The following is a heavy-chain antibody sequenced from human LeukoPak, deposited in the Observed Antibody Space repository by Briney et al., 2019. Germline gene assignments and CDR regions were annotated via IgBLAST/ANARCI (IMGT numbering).Heavy chain of an antibody. V-gene: IGHV3-23*01. CDR1: GFTFSSYA. Sequence: GGSLRLSCAASGFTFSSYAMSWVRLAPGKGLEWVSAISGTSGDTYYADSVKGRFTIFRDNSKNTLYLQMNSLRAEDTALYYCAKDGGGTIFGMVIILHYMDVWGKGTTVTVSS. D-gene: IGHD3-3*01. CDR3: AKDGGGTIFGMVIILHYMDV. CDR2: ISGTSGDT. J-gene: IGHJ6*03.